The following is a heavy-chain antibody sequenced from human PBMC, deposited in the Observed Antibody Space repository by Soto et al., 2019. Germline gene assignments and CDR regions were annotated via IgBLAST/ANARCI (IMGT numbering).Heavy chain of an antibody. J-gene: IGHJ6*02. CDR2: INPNSGGT. V-gene: IGHV1-2*04. Sequence: QVQLVQSGAEVKKPGASVKVSCKASGYTFTGYYMHWVRQAPGQGLEWMGWINPNSGGTNYAQKFQGWVTMTRDTSISTAYMELSRLRSDDTAVYYCARSEVRADAQSGMDVWGQGTTVTVSS. CDR1: GYTFTGYY. CDR3: ARSEVRADAQSGMDV. D-gene: IGHD3-10*01.